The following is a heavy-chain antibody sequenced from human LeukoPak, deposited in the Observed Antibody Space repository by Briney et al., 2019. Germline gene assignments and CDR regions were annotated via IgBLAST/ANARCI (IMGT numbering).Heavy chain of an antibody. V-gene: IGHV4-59*01. J-gene: IGHJ4*02. CDR3: ARLRWQLVGPYFDY. D-gene: IGHD1-26*01. CDR1: GDSISTYY. Sequence: SETLSLTCSFSGDSISTYYWSWIRQSPGKGPEWIGHIYSSGNTDYNSSLKSRVTISVDTSKSQFSLRLSSVTATDTAVYYCARLRWQLVGPYFDYWGQGILVTVSS. CDR2: IYSSGNT.